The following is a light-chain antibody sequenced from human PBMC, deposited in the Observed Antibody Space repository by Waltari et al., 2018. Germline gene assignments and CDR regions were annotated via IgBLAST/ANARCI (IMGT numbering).Light chain of an antibody. Sequence: QLVLTQSPSASASLGASVKITCTLSSGHSRNVVAWHQQQPEKGPRYLMKVNSDGSHSKGDGIPDRFSGSSSGAERYLTISSRQSDDEADYYCQTWGTGIWVFGGGTRLTVL. J-gene: IGLJ3*02. CDR1: SGHSRNV. CDR2: VNSDGSH. V-gene: IGLV4-69*01. CDR3: QTWGTGIWV.